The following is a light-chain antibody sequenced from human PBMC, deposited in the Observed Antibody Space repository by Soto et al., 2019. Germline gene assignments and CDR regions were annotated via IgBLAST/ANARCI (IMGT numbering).Light chain of an antibody. CDR1: SSDLGGYKY. CDR3: STYTSTNTGV. Sequence: QSVLTQPASVSGSPGQSITISCTGTSSDLGGYKYVSWYQHHPGKAPKLIIYEVTNRPSGVSSRFSGSKSGNTPSLTISGLQAEDEADYYCSTYTSTNTGVFGGGTKVTVL. J-gene: IGLJ3*02. V-gene: IGLV2-14*01. CDR2: EVT.